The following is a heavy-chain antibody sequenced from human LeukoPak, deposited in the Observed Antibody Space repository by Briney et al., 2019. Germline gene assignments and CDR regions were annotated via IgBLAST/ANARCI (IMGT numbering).Heavy chain of an antibody. J-gene: IGHJ4*02. D-gene: IGHD1-26*01. V-gene: IGHV3-30-3*01. CDR1: GFTFSSYW. CDR2: ILYDGYNK. Sequence: GGSLRLSCAASGFTFSSYWMSWVRQAPGKGLAWVAVILYDGYNKYYADSVKGRFTISRDNSKNTLYLQMNSLRPEDTAVYYCARGGVVGDISPFEYWGQGTLVTVSS. CDR3: ARGGVVGDISPFEY.